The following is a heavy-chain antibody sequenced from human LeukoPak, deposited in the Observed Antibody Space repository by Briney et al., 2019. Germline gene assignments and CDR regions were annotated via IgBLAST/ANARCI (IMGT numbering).Heavy chain of an antibody. CDR1: GGSISSYY. CDR2: IYYSGST. Sequence: SETLSLTCTVFGGSISSYYWSWIRQPPGKGLEWIGYIYYSGSTNYNPSLKSRVTISVDTSKNQFSLKLSSVTAADTAVYYCARDQGGPFDYWGQGTLVAVSS. V-gene: IGHV4-59*01. J-gene: IGHJ4*02. CDR3: ARDQGGPFDY. D-gene: IGHD3-16*01.